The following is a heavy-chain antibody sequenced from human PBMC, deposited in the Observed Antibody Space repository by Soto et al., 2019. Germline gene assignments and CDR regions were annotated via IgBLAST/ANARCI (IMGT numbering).Heavy chain of an antibody. CDR3: ARDYYDSSGYYPSAGYFQH. Sequence: VASVKVSCKASGYTFTGYYMHWVRQAPGQGLEWMGWINPNSGGTNYAQKFQGWVTMTRDTSISTAYMELSRLRSDDTAVYYCARDYYDSSGYYPSAGYFQHWGQGTLVTVSS. J-gene: IGHJ1*01. V-gene: IGHV1-2*04. D-gene: IGHD3-22*01. CDR2: INPNSGGT. CDR1: GYTFTGYY.